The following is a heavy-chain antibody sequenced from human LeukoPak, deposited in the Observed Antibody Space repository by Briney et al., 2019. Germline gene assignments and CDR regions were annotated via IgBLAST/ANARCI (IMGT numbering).Heavy chain of an antibody. Sequence: GGSLRLSCAAYGFTFSSYWMSWVRQAPGKGLEWVAVISYDGSNKYYADSVKGRFTISRDNSKNTLYLQMNSLRAEDTAVYYCAREYEEWGTDFDYWGQGTLVTVSS. CDR3: AREYEEWGTDFDY. D-gene: IGHD3-3*01. J-gene: IGHJ4*02. CDR2: ISYDGSNK. CDR1: GFTFSSYW. V-gene: IGHV3-30*03.